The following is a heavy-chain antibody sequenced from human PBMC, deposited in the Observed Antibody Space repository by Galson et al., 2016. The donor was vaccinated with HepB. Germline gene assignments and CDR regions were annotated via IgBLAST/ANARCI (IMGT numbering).Heavy chain of an antibody. V-gene: IGHV4-59*01. CDR3: ARGGGAAAAKRNWFDP. D-gene: IGHD6-13*01. CDR2: FYYSGST. CDR1: GVSISSYY. Sequence: SETLSLTCTVSGVSISSYYWSWIRQPPGKGLEWIGYFYYSGSTDYNPSLKSRVTISVDTSKNQFSLKLSSVTAADTAMYYCARGGGAAAAKRNWFDPWGQGTLVTVSS. J-gene: IGHJ5*02.